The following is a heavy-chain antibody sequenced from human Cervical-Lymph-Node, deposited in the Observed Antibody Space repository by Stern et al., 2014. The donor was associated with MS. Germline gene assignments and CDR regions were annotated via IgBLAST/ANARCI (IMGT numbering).Heavy chain of an antibody. J-gene: IGHJ4*02. D-gene: IGHD6-19*01. CDR1: GVTFGDHA. Sequence: EVHLVESGGGLVQPGGSLRVSWAASGVTFGDHAMRWGRQSPGKGLEWVAGSSWNSGAIAYSDSVNGRFTISRDNAKNSLFLQMNSLRPEGTALYYCVKDVDSSIAVSFDYWGQGTQVT. V-gene: IGHV3-9*01. CDR2: SSWNSGAI. CDR3: VKDVDSSIAVSFDY.